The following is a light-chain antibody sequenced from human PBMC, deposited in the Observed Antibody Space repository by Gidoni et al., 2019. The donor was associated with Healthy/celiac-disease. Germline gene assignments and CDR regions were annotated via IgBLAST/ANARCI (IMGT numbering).Light chain of an antibody. CDR1: QSVSSSY. J-gene: IGKJ1*01. CDR2: GAS. CDR3: QQYGSSPRT. V-gene: IGKV3-20*01. Sequence: EILLTQSTGTLSLSPGERATLSCRASQSVSSSYFAWYQQKPGQAPRLLIYGASSRATGIPDRFRGSGSGTDFTLTISRLEPEDFAVYYCQQYGSSPRTFXQXTKVXIK.